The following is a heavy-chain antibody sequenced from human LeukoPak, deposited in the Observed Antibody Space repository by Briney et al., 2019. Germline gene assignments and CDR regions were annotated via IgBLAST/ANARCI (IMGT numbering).Heavy chain of an antibody. Sequence: PGGSLRLSCAASGFTFSNYTMNWVRQAPGKGLECVSSISRSSNYMYHADSVKGRFTISRDNAKNSVYLQMNSLRAEDTAVYYCARGIAAAGSDIWGQGTMVIVSS. CDR1: GFTFSNYT. J-gene: IGHJ3*02. V-gene: IGHV3-21*04. CDR2: ISRSSNYM. CDR3: ARGIAAAGSDI. D-gene: IGHD6-13*01.